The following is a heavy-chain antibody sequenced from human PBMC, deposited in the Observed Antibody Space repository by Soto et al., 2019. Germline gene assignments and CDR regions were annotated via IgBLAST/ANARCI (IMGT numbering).Heavy chain of an antibody. Sequence: QVQLVESGGGVVQPGRSLRLSCAASGFTFSNYAMHWVRQAPGKGLECVAVISYNGGNRFYRDYVKGRFTISRDNSKNTVNLQIDSLRYEDGAVYYCARGDRGDTAVVIGVRPGEYGVDVWGQGTTVTVSS. CDR2: ISYNGGNR. CDR1: GFTFSNYA. CDR3: ARGDRGDTAVVIGVRPGEYGVDV. D-gene: IGHD2-15*01. V-gene: IGHV3-30*04. J-gene: IGHJ6*02.